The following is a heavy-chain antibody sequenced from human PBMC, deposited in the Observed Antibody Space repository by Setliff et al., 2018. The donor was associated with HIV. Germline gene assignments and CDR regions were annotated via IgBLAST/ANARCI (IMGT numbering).Heavy chain of an antibody. CDR2: FFHTGGT. Sequence: PSETLSLTCAVYGGSFSGYYWNWIRQTPGKGLEWIGTFFHTGGTTYNPSLRSRVTMSADTAESLLSLRLILVTAADTGVYYCGRGWFDPWGQGTQVTVSS. D-gene: IGHD3-10*01. CDR3: GRGWFDP. V-gene: IGHV4-34*03. CDR1: GGSFSGYY. J-gene: IGHJ5*02.